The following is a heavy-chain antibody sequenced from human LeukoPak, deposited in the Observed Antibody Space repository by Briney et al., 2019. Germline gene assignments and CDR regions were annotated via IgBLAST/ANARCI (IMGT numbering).Heavy chain of an antibody. J-gene: IGHJ4*02. V-gene: IGHV4-61*01. CDR1: GDSVSSGSSH. Sequence: PSETLSLTCTVSGDSVSSGSSHWSWIRQPPGKGLEWIGYIYYSGNTNYNPSLKSRDTISVDTSKNQFSLKLSSVTAADTALYYCARGSAWYFVYWGQGTLVTVSS. D-gene: IGHD6-19*01. CDR2: IYYSGNT. CDR3: ARGSAWYFVY.